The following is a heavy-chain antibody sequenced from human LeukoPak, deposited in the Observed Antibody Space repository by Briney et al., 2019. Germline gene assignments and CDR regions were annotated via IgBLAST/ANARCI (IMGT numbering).Heavy chain of an antibody. CDR1: GFTFSSYG. Sequence: PGGSLRLSCAASGFTFSSYGMHWVRQAPGKGLEWVAFIRYDGSNKYYADSVKGRFTISRDNSKNTLYLQMNSLRAEDTAVYYCAKDKNSYGFGGFDYWGQGTLVTVSS. CDR3: AKDKNSYGFGGFDY. V-gene: IGHV3-30*02. J-gene: IGHJ4*02. CDR2: IRYDGSNK. D-gene: IGHD5-18*01.